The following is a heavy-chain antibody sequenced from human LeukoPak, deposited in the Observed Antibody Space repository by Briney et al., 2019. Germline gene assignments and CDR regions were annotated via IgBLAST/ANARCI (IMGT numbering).Heavy chain of an antibody. CDR2: IKQDGSEK. D-gene: IGHD3/OR15-3a*01. CDR1: GFTFGDTW. Sequence: GGSLRLSCAASGFTFGDTWMNWVRQVPGQGLEWVANIKQDGSEKFYVASVEGRFTISRDNGKSSLYLQMNSLRAEDTALYYCATSYDMGWLIGYWGKGTLVTVS. V-gene: IGHV3-7*03. J-gene: IGHJ4*02. CDR3: ATSYDMGWLIGY.